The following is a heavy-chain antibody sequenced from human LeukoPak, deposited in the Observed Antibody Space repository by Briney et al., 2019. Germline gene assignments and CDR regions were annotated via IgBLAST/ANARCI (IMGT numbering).Heavy chain of an antibody. Sequence: GGSLRLSCEASGFMLSVYYMSWFRLAPGKGLEWIGYISPTESYTTYADSVRGRFTISRDNSKNTLYLQMNSLRTEDTAVYYCARPLGYYDSSGYLYGMDVRGQGTTVTVSS. CDR3: ARPLGYYDSSGYLYGMDV. CDR1: GFMLSVYY. V-gene: IGHV3-11*06. CDR2: ISPTESYT. J-gene: IGHJ6*02. D-gene: IGHD3-22*01.